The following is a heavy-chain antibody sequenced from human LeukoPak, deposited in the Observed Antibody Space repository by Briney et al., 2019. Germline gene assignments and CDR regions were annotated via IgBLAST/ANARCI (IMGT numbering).Heavy chain of an antibody. CDR2: ISSSSSYI. Sequence: GGSLRLSCAASGFTFNSYAMSWVRQAPGKGLEWVSAISSSSSYIYYADSVKGRFTISRDNAKNSLYLQMNSLRAEDTASYYCARAETTGIQVWLPVHNWGQGTLVTVSS. V-gene: IGHV3-21*04. J-gene: IGHJ4*02. D-gene: IGHD5-18*01. CDR3: ARAETTGIQVWLPVHN. CDR1: GFTFNSYA.